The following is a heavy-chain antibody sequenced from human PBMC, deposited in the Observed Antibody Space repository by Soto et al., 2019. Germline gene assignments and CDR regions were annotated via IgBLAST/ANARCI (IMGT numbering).Heavy chain of an antibody. J-gene: IGHJ4*02. Sequence: PETLSLTCAVYGGSFSGYYWSWIRQPPGKGLEWIGEINHSGSTNYNPSLKSRVTISVDTSKNQFSLKLSSVTATDTAVYYCARGETGSYYYGSGSYYNRLDYWGQGTLVTVSS. CDR3: ARGETGSYYYGSGSYYNRLDY. D-gene: IGHD3-10*01. CDR1: GGSFSGYY. CDR2: INHSGST. V-gene: IGHV4-34*01.